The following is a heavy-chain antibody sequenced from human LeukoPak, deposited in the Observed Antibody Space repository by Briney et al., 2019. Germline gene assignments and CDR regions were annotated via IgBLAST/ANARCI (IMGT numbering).Heavy chain of an antibody. D-gene: IGHD2-15*01. CDR3: AAGAGYCSGGSCYLDYYYYGMDV. J-gene: IGHJ6*04. CDR1: GSTFTSSA. Sequence: ASVKVSCKASGSTFTSSAVQWVRQARGQRLEWIGWIVVGSGNTNYAQKFQERVTITRDMSTSTAYMELSSLRSEDTAVYYCAAGAGYCSGGSCYLDYYYYGMDVWGKGTTVTVSS. V-gene: IGHV1-58*01. CDR2: IVVGSGNT.